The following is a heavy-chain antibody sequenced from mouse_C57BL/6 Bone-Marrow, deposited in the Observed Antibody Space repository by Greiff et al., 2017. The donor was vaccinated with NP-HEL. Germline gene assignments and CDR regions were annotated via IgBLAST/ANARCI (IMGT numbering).Heavy chain of an antibody. D-gene: IGHD1-1*01. CDR1: GFTFSSYA. V-gene: IGHV5-4*03. Sequence: EVKLMESGGGLVKPGGSLKLSCAASGFTFSSYAMSWVRRTPEKRLEWVATISDGGSYTYYPDNVKGRFTISRDNAKNNLYLQMSHLKSEDTAMYYCARGGLLRYGYAMDYWGQGTSVTVSS. CDR2: ISDGGSYT. CDR3: ARGGLLRYGYAMDY. J-gene: IGHJ4*01.